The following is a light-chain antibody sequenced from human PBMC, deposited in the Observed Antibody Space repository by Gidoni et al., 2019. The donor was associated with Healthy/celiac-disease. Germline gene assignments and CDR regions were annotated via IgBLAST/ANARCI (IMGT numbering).Light chain of an antibody. V-gene: IGKV3-20*01. Sequence: EIVLTQSPGTLSLSPGERATLSCRASQSVSRSYLAWYQQKPGQAPRLLIYGASSRATGIPDRFSGSGSGTAFTLSISRLEPQDFAVYYCQQYGSSPTFGQGTKVEIK. CDR3: QQYGSSPT. CDR1: QSVSRSY. J-gene: IGKJ1*01. CDR2: GAS.